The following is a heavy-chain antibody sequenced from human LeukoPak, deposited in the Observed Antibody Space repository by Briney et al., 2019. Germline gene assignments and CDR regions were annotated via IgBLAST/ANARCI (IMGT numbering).Heavy chain of an antibody. CDR1: GFTFSAYA. D-gene: IGHD3-22*01. CDR2: ISGSGGTS. V-gene: IGHV3-23*01. Sequence: GGSLRLSCAASGFTFSAYAMAWVRQAPGKGLEWVSTISGSGGTSYSADSVKGRFTISRDNSKNILYLQVNSLRAGDTAVYYCAKDYYYDSSGYYYGDAFDIWGQGTMVTVSS. CDR3: AKDYYYDSSGYYYGDAFDI. J-gene: IGHJ3*02.